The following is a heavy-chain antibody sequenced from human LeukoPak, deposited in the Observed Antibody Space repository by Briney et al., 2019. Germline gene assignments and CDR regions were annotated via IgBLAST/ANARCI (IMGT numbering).Heavy chain of an antibody. J-gene: IGHJ4*02. CDR2: IRYDGSNK. D-gene: IGHD5-24*01. CDR1: GFTFSSYG. Sequence: GGSLRLSCAASGFTFSSYGMHWVRQAPGKGLEWVAFIRYDGSNKYYADSGKGRFTISRDNSKNTLYLQMNSLRAEDTAVYYCAKGGDGYSSIDFDYWGQGTLVTVSS. CDR3: AKGGDGYSSIDFDY. V-gene: IGHV3-30*02.